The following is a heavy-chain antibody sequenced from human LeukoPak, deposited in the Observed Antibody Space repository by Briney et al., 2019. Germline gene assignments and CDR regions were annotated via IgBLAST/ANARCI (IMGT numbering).Heavy chain of an antibody. D-gene: IGHD3-3*01. CDR2: IYYSGST. Sequence: SETLSLTCTASGGSISSSSYYWGWIRQPPGKGLEWIGSIYYSGSTYYNPSLKSRVTISVDTSKNQFSLKLSSVTAADTAVYYCARRGDFWSRNWYFDLWGRGTLVTVSS. CDR1: GGSISSSSYY. CDR3: ARRGDFWSRNWYFDL. J-gene: IGHJ2*01. V-gene: IGHV4-39*01.